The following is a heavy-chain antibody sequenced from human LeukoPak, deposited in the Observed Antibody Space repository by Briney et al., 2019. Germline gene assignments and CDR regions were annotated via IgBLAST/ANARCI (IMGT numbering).Heavy chain of an antibody. CDR3: AKGVPAFGELDY. D-gene: IGHD3-10*01. CDR1: GFTFSSYA. V-gene: IGHV3-30*04. J-gene: IGHJ4*02. CDR2: ISYDGSNK. Sequence: GGSLRLSCAASGFTFSSYAMHWVRQAPGKGLEWVAVISYDGSNKYYADSVKGRFTISRDNSKNTLYLQMNSLRAEDTAVYYCAKGVPAFGELDYWGQGTLVTVSS.